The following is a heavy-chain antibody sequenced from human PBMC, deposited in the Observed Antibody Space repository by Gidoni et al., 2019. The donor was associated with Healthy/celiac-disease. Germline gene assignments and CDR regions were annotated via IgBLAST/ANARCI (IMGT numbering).Heavy chain of an antibody. J-gene: IGHJ4*02. V-gene: IGHV3-11*06. D-gene: IGHD3-22*01. CDR3: ARVNYYDSSGYYDY. Sequence: VKGRFTISRDNAKNSLYLQMNSLRAEDTAVYYCARVNYYDSSGYYDYWGQGTLVTVSS.